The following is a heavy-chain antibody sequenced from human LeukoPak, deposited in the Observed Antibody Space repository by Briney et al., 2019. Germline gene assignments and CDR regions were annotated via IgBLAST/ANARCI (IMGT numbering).Heavy chain of an antibody. CDR3: ARALLLGWFDP. J-gene: IGHJ5*02. V-gene: IGHV1-46*01. Sequence: ASVKVSCKESGYTFTSYYMHWVRQAPGQGLEWMGIINPSGGSTSYAQKFQGRVTMTRDTSTSTVYMELSSLRSEDTAVYYCARALLLGWFDPWGQGTLVTVSS. D-gene: IGHD2-15*01. CDR2: INPSGGST. CDR1: GYTFTSYY.